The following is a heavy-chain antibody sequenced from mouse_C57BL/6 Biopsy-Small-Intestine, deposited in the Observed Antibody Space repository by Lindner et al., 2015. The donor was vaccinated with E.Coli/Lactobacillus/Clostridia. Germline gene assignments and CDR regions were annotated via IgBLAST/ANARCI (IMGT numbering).Heavy chain of an antibody. J-gene: IGHJ2*01. D-gene: IGHD4-1*01. CDR2: INPGSGGT. V-gene: IGHV1-54*01. Sequence: VQLQESGAELVRPGTSVKVSCKASGYAFANYLIEWVKQRPGQGLEWIGVINPGSGGTAYNEKFKGKATLTSDKSSSTAYMQLNSLTSEDSAVYFCASWGNFENWGQGTTLTVPS. CDR3: ASWGNFEN. CDR1: GYAFANYL.